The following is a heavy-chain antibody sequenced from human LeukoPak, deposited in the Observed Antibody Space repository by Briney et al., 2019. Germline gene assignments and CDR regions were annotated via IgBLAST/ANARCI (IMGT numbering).Heavy chain of an antibody. V-gene: IGHV4-31*03. CDR2: IYYRVIP. Sequence: SQTLSLTCTVSGGSISSGGYYWSWIRQHPGKGLEWIGYIYYRVIPYYHPALKRRVTISVDTSKNQFSLKLSSVTAADTAVYYCARSLGLGGGEGGYWGQGTLVTVSS. CDR1: GGSISSGGYY. J-gene: IGHJ4*02. D-gene: IGHD5-18*01. CDR3: ARSLGLGGGEGGY.